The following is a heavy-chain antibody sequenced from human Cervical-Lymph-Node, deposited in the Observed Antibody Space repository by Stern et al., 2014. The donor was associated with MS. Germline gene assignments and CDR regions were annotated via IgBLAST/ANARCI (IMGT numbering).Heavy chain of an antibody. CDR2: IDWDDDT. Sequence: ESGPALVKPTQTLTLTCTFSGFSLSTGGMSVSWIRQPPGKALEWLARIDWDDDTYYNTSLKTRLAISKDTSKNQVVLTMTNVDPVDTATYYCARILRYCTGGNCYPGHLDYGGKGTLVTVS. D-gene: IGHD2-15*01. J-gene: IGHJ4*02. CDR1: GFSLSTGGMS. V-gene: IGHV2-70*11. CDR3: ARILRYCTGGNCYPGHLDY.